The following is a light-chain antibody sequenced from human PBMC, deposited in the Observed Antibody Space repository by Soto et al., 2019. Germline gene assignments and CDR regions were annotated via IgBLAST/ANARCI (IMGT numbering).Light chain of an antibody. Sequence: DIQMTQSPSTLSASVGDRVTITCRASQSISTSLAWYQQRPGKAPNLLIYKASSLESGVPSRFSGSGSGTEFTLTISRVQPDDFATNYCQQYNNYWTFGQGTKVEIK. CDR2: KAS. CDR3: QQYNNYWT. J-gene: IGKJ1*01. CDR1: QSISTS. V-gene: IGKV1-5*03.